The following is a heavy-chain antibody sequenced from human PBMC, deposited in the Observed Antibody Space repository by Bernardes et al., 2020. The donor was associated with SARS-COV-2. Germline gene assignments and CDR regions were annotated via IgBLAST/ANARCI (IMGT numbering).Heavy chain of an antibody. J-gene: IGHJ5*02. CDR2: INYLGST. CDR3: ARGGAFASGYYR. Sequence: SETLSLTCAVYGGSLRGYFWSWIRQSPGKGLEWIGEINYLGSTNYNPSLKSRVTISVGTSKNQFSLKLNSVTAADTSVYYCARGGAFASGYYRWGQGTLVTVSS. V-gene: IGHV4-34*01. D-gene: IGHD3-22*01. CDR1: GGSLRGYF.